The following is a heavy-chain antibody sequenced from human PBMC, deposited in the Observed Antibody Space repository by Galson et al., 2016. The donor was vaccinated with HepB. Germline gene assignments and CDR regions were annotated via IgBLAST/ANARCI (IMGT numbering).Heavy chain of an antibody. Sequence: SLRLSCAASGFTFSNAWMSWVRQAPGKGLEWLGRIKSKTDGGATDYAVSVKGRFIISRDDSKNNLFLQMKNLKIDDTAVYYCTTGFDYGDYLLDWGQGTLLTVSS. CDR1: GFTFSNAW. CDR2: IKSKTDGGAT. CDR3: TTGFDYGDYLLD. J-gene: IGHJ4*02. D-gene: IGHD4-17*01. V-gene: IGHV3-15*01.